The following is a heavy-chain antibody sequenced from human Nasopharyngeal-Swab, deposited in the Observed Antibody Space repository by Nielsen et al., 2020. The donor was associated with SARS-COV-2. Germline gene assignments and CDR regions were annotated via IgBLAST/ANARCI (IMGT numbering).Heavy chain of an antibody. V-gene: IGHV3-7*01. J-gene: IGHJ4*02. CDR2: IKQDGSEI. CDR1: GFTFGNYG. CDR3: ARLKYDFWNGPPEDY. D-gene: IGHD3-3*01. Sequence: GESLKISCAASGFTFGNYGRSWVRQAQGRGLEWVANIKQDGSEIYYVDSLKGRFTISRDNAKNSLYLQMNSLRAEDTAVYYCARLKYDFWNGPPEDYWGQGTLVTVSS.